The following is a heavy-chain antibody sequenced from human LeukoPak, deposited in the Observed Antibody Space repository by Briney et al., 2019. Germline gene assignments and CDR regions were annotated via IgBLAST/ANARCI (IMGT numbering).Heavy chain of an antibody. CDR2: IYYSGST. CDR1: GGSISSGDYY. V-gene: IGHV4-30-4*01. J-gene: IGHJ5*02. CDR3: ARSYDYVWGSYRSNWFDP. Sequence: SQTLSLTCTVSGGSISSGDYYWSWIRQPPGKGLAWIGYIYYSGSTYYNPSLKSRVTISVDTSKNQFSLKLSSVTAADTAVYYCARSYDYVWGSYRSNWFDPWGQGTLVTVSS. D-gene: IGHD3-16*02.